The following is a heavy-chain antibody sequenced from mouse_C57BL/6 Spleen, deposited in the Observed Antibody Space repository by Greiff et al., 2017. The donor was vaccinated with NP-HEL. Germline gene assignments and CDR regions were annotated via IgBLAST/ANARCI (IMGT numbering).Heavy chain of an antibody. CDR2: IYPGSGST. CDR3: ARGFYYYGSSYGSFAY. J-gene: IGHJ3*01. D-gene: IGHD1-1*01. Sequence: QVQLQQSGAELVKPGASVKMSCKASGYTFTSYWITWVKQRPGQGLEWIGDIYPGSGSTNYNEKFKSKATLTVDTSSSTAYMQLSSLTSEDSAVYYCARGFYYYGSSYGSFAYWGQGTLVTVSA. V-gene: IGHV1-55*01. CDR1: GYTFTSYW.